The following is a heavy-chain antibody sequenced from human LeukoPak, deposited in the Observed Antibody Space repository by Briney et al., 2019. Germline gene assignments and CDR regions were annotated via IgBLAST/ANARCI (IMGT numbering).Heavy chain of an antibody. D-gene: IGHD3-22*01. CDR1: GGSFSGYY. Sequence: LETLSLTCAVYGGSFSGYYWSWIRQPPGKGLEWIGEINHSGSTNYNPSLKSRVTISVDTSKNQFSLKLSSVTAADTAVYYCARRLSDSSGPIGYWGQGTLVTVSS. CDR2: INHSGST. J-gene: IGHJ4*02. CDR3: ARRLSDSSGPIGY. V-gene: IGHV4-34*01.